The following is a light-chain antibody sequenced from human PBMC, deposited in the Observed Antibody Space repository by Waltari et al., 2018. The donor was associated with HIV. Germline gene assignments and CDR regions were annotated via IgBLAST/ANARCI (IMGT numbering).Light chain of an antibody. J-gene: IGLJ2*01. V-gene: IGLV2-8*01. CDR3: SSFAPTNKFYVL. Sequence: QSTLPQPPSASGSPRQSVTISCTGTTSDLGGYTYVSWFQQHPGKAPKLIMTEVTKRPSGVPDRFSGSKSGNTASLTVSGLQADDEALYYCSSFAPTNKFYVLFGGGTTLTVL. CDR1: TSDLGGYTY. CDR2: EVT.